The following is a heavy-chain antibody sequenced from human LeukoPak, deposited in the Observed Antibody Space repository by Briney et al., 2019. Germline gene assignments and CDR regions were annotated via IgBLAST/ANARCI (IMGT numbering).Heavy chain of an antibody. CDR1: GFTFSDYS. Sequence: PGGPLRLSCAISGFTFSDYSKNWVRQPPGKGLEWISYISTGGDTIYYADSVKGRFTTSSDNAKKSLYLQMNSLRAEDTAVYYCARGPPLFDPWGQGTLVTVSS. J-gene: IGHJ5*02. CDR3: ARGPPLFDP. V-gene: IGHV3-48*01. CDR2: ISTGGDTI.